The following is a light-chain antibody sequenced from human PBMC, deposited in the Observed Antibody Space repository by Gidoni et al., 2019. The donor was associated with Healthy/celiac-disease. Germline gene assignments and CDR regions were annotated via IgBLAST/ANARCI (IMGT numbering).Light chain of an antibody. CDR1: QSISSY. CDR3: QQSYSTPPIT. V-gene: IGKV1-39*01. CDR2: AAS. J-gene: IGKJ5*01. Sequence: IQMTQSPSSLPASVGDRVTITCRASQSISSYLNWYQQKPGKAPKLLIYAASSLQSGVPSRFSSSGSGTDFTLTISSLQPEDFATYYCQQSYSTPPITFGQGTRLEIK.